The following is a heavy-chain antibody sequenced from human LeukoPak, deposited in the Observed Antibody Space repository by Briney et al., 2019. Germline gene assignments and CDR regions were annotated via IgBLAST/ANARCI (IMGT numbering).Heavy chain of an antibody. CDR3: ARPKNYYDSSGPFDY. D-gene: IGHD3-22*01. CDR1: GYTFTSYY. Sequence: GASVKVSCKASGYTFTSYYMHWVRQAPGQGLEWMGIINPSGGSTSYAQKFQGRVTMTRDMSTSTVYMELSSLRSEDTAVYYCARPKNYYDSSGPFDYWGQGTLVTVSS. J-gene: IGHJ4*02. V-gene: IGHV1-46*01. CDR2: INPSGGST.